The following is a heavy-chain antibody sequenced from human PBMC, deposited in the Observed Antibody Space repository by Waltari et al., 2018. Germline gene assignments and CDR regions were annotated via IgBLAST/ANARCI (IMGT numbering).Heavy chain of an antibody. CDR2: ISGGGYPI. J-gene: IGHJ4*02. Sequence: EVQLVASGGGLVQPGGSLRLSCAASGVRLSRYGMNWVRQAPGKWLEWVAHISGGGYPIYYADSVKGRFTISRDNAKNSLFLQMNGLRAEDTAVYYCAPMGASRLTWTDWGQGTLVTVSS. CDR3: APMGASRLTWTD. D-gene: IGHD1-26*01. V-gene: IGHV3-48*01. CDR1: GVRLSRYG.